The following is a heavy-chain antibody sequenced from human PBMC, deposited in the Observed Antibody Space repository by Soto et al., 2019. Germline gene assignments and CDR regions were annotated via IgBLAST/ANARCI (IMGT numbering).Heavy chain of an antibody. CDR1: GLTFNTYA. Sequence: QVQLVESGGGVGQPGTSLRLSCAASGLTFNTYAMNWIRLAPGKGLEWVAVISNDGSNKYYADSVKGRFTISRDNSKNSVYLQMKSLRGEDTGVYYCASGRGYCSESSCSYSDYFQHWGQGALVIVSS. D-gene: IGHD2-2*01. CDR3: ASGRGYCSESSCSYSDYFQH. J-gene: IGHJ1*01. V-gene: IGHV3-30*03. CDR2: ISNDGSNK.